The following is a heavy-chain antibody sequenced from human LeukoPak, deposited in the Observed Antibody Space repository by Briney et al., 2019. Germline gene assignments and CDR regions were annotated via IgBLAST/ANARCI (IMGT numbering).Heavy chain of an antibody. CDR1: GYIFTAYY. Sequence: ASVKVSCKASGYIFTAYYMYWVRQAPGQGLEWMGWINPNSGGTNYAQKFQGRVTMTRDTSISTAYMELSRLRSDDTAVYYCAREKGGSGYPRYHFDYWGQGTLVTVSS. D-gene: IGHD3-22*01. V-gene: IGHV1-2*02. CDR2: INPNSGGT. J-gene: IGHJ4*02. CDR3: AREKGGSGYPRYHFDY.